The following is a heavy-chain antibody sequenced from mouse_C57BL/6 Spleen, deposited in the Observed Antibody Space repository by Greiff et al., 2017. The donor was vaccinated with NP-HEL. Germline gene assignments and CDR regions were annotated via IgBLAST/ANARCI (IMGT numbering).Heavy chain of an antibody. CDR3: ATYYSNYSEYYFDY. Sequence: QVQLQQPGAELVMPGASVKLSCKASGYTFTSYWMHWVKQRPGQGLEWIGEIDPSDSYTNYNQKFKGKSTLTVDKSSSTAYMQLSSLTSEYSAVYYCATYYSNYSEYYFDYWGQGTTLTVSS. D-gene: IGHD2-5*01. V-gene: IGHV1-69*01. J-gene: IGHJ2*01. CDR1: GYTFTSYW. CDR2: IDPSDSYT.